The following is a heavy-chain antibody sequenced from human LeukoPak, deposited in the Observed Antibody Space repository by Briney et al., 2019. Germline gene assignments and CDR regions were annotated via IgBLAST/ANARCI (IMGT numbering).Heavy chain of an antibody. CDR2: INHSGST. V-gene: IGHV4-34*01. Sequence: SETLSLTCAVYGGSFSGYYWSWIRQPPGKGLEWIGEINHSGSTNYNPSLKSRVTISVDTSKNQFSLKLSSVTAADTAVYYCARGAYYDSSGHTGSGGDFDYWGQGTLVTVSS. D-gene: IGHD3-22*01. CDR3: ARGAYYDSSGHTGSGGDFDY. J-gene: IGHJ4*02. CDR1: GGSFSGYY.